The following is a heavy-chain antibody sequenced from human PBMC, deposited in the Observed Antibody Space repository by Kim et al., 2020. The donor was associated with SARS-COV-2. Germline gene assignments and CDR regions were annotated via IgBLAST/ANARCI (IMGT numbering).Heavy chain of an antibody. CDR2: ISSSSSYI. Sequence: GGSLRLSCAASGFTFSSYSMNWVRQAPGKGLEWVSSISSSSSYIYYADSVKGRFTISRDNAKNSLYLQMNSLRAEDTAVYYCARDPPPLGYCSGGSCPREGYWGQGTLVTVSS. V-gene: IGHV3-21*01. J-gene: IGHJ4*02. D-gene: IGHD2-15*01. CDR1: GFTFSSYS. CDR3: ARDPPPLGYCSGGSCPREGY.